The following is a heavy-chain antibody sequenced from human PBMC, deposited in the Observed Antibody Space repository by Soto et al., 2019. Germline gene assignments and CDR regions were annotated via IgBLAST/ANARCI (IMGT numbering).Heavy chain of an antibody. V-gene: IGHV1-3*01. CDR1: GYTFNSYA. D-gene: IGHD4-4*01. CDR3: ASSYSNYALIDYYYYGMDV. Sequence: ASVKVSCKASGYTFNSYAMHWVRQAPGQRLEWMGWINAGNGNTKYSQKFQGRVTITRDTSASTAYMELSSLRSEDTAVYYCASSYSNYALIDYYYYGMDVWGQGTTVTV. CDR2: INAGNGNT. J-gene: IGHJ6*02.